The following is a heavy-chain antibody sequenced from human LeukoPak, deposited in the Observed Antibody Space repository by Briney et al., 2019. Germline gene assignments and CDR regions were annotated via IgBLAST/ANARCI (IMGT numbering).Heavy chain of an antibody. CDR3: ASPNYGSHWGYFDY. J-gene: IGHJ4*02. CDR2: ISYDGSDE. CDR1: GFTFSTYA. D-gene: IGHD4-17*01. V-gene: IGHV3-30*04. Sequence: GRSLRLSCAASGFTFSTYAMHWVRQAPGKGLEWVAVISYDGSDEYYADSVRGRFTISRDNSKSTLYLQMNTLRAEDTAVYYCASPNYGSHWGYFDYWGQGTLVTVSS.